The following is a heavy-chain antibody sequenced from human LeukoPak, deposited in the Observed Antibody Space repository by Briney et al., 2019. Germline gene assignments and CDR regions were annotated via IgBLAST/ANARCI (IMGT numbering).Heavy chain of an antibody. V-gene: IGHV1-2*02. CDR2: INPDNGVT. CDR1: GYTFTGYY. CDR3: ARGSYDSSDFEYFHH. J-gene: IGHJ1*01. Sequence: GASVKVSCKASGYTFTGYYIHWVRQAPGQGLEWMGWINPDNGVTNYAQKVQGRVTITRDTSISTAYMELSRLRSDDTAVYYCARGSYDSSDFEYFHHWGQGTLVTVSS. D-gene: IGHD3-22*01.